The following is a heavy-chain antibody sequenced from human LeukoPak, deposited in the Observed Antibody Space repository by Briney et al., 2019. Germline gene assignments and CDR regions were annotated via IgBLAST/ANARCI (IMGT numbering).Heavy chain of an antibody. V-gene: IGHV3-53*01. CDR3: AKHYYYDSPGAAY. CDR1: GFTVSSNS. J-gene: IGHJ4*02. D-gene: IGHD3-22*01. CDR2: IYSDNT. Sequence: PGGSLRLSCTVSGFTVSSNSMSWVRQAPGKGLEWVSFIYSDNTHYSDSVKGRFTISRDNSKNTLYLQMNSLRAEDTAVYYCAKHYYYDSPGAAYWGQGTLVTVSS.